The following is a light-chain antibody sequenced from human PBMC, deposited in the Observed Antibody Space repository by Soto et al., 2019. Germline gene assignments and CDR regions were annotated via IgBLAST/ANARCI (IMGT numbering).Light chain of an antibody. V-gene: IGLV1-51*01. J-gene: IGLJ1*01. Sequence: QSVMTQPPSVSAAPGQKVTISFSGSSSNIGGNSVSWYQQLPGTAPKLLIYDDNKRPSGIPDRFSGSKSGTSATLGITGFQTGDQADYYCGSWDSSLSAHVFGTGTKVTDL. CDR1: SSNIGGNS. CDR3: GSWDSSLSAHV. CDR2: DDN.